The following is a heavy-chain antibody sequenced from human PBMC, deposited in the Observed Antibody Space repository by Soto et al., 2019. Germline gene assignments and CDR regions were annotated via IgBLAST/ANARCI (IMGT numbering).Heavy chain of an antibody. CDR2: IIPIFGTA. Sequence: QVQLVQSGAEVKKPGSSVKVSCKASGGTFSSYAISWVRQAPGQGLEWMGGIIPIFGTANYAQKFQGRVTITADESTSTAYMELSSLRSEDTAVHYCAREGGKICSSTSCYTPNLVYWGQGTLVTVSS. CDR1: GGTFSSYA. CDR3: AREGGKICSSTSCYTPNLVY. D-gene: IGHD2-2*02. J-gene: IGHJ4*02. V-gene: IGHV1-69*01.